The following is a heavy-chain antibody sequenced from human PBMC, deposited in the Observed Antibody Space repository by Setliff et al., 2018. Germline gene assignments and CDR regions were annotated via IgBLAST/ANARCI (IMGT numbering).Heavy chain of an antibody. CDR2: INHSGST. CDR1: GGSFSTYY. Sequence: SETLSLTCAVYGGSFSTYYWIWIRQPPGKGLEWIGEINHSGSTNYAPSVKGRFTISRDNANNTLYLHMNSLRAEDTAVFYCVGESAMVRGVISWGQGTLVTVSS. J-gene: IGHJ5*02. D-gene: IGHD3-10*01. CDR3: VGESAMVRGVIS. V-gene: IGHV4-34*10.